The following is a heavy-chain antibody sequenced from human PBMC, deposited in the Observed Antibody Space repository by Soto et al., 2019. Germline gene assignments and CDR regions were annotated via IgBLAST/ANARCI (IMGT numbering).Heavy chain of an antibody. J-gene: IGHJ4*02. D-gene: IGHD6-13*01. V-gene: IGHV4-61*05. Sequence: SETLSLTCTVSGGSISSSGYYWGWIRQPPGKRMEWIGYIYYSGSTNYNPSLKSRVTISVDTSKNQFSLKLSSVTAADTAVYYCARLWGGGKQLVKVASDYWGQGTLVTVSS. CDR3: ARLWGGGKQLVKVASDY. CDR1: GGSISSSGYY. CDR2: IYYSGST.